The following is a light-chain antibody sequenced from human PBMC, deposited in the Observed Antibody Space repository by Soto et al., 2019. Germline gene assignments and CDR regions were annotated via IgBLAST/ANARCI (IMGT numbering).Light chain of an antibody. CDR2: DDD. CDR1: SSNIGGNS. Sequence: QSVLTQPPSVSAAPGQGVTISCSGSSSNIGGNSVSWYQQLPGTAPKLLIYDDDKRPSGIPDRFSGSKSGTSATLGITGFQTGDEADYYCSSYTSSSTRVFGTGTKVTVL. CDR3: SSYTSSSTRV. V-gene: IGLV1-51*01. J-gene: IGLJ1*01.